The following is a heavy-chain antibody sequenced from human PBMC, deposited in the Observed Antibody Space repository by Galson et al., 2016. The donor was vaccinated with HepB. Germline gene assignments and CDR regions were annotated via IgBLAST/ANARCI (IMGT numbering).Heavy chain of an antibody. CDR1: GFSFSHYW. J-gene: IGHJ4*02. D-gene: IGHD6-19*01. CDR2: IKQDGSEE. Sequence: SLRLSCAAASGFSFSHYWMIWVRQAPGKGLEWVANIKQDGSEEYYLDSVEGRFTISRDNTNNSLYLQMNNLRAEDTAVYYCATSTYSSGWYRSYDYWGQGTLVTVSS. V-gene: IGHV3-7*03. CDR3: ATSTYSSGWYRSYDY.